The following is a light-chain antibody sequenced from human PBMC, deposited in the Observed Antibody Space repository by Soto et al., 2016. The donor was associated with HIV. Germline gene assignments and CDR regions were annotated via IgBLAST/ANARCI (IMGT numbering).Light chain of an antibody. CDR2: TAS. CDR1: QSISSW. V-gene: IGKV1-5*01. Sequence: DIQMTQSPSTLSASVGDRVTITCRASQSISSWLAWYQQKPGKAPKLLIHTASALQSGVPSRFSGSGSGTEFTLTISSLQPEDFATYYCQQLSSHLYTFGQGTRLEIK. J-gene: IGKJ2*01. CDR3: QQLSSHLYT.